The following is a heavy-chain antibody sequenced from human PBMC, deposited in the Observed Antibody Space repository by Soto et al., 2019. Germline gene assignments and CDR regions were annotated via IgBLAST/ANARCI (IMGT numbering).Heavy chain of an antibody. D-gene: IGHD6-6*01. CDR2: IKQDGIEK. CDR3: ARVASIAAFY. Sequence: EVQLVESGGGLVQPGGSLRLSCIASGFTFSNYWMSWVRQAPGKGLEWVANIKQDGIEKYYVDSVKGRFTISRDNAKNSLYLQMTSLGAEDTAVYYCARVASIAAFYWGQGTLVIVSS. CDR1: GFTFSNYW. J-gene: IGHJ4*02. V-gene: IGHV3-7*05.